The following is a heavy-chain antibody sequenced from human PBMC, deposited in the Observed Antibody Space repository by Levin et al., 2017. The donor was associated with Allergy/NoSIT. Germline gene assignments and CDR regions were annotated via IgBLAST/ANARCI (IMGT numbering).Heavy chain of an antibody. Sequence: PGESLKISCKASGGTFSSYTISWVRQAPGQGLEWMGRVIPILGMVNYAQKFQGRVTITADKFTGTAYMELSSLRSEDTAVYYCARGLSRWEELAQGMDVWGQGTTVTVSS. CDR3: ARGLSRWEELAQGMDV. CDR2: VIPILGMV. V-gene: IGHV1-69*02. D-gene: IGHD1-26*01. CDR1: GGTFSSYT. J-gene: IGHJ6*02.